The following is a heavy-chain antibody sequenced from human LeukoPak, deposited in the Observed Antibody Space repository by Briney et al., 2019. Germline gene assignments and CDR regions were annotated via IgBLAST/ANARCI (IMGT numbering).Heavy chain of an antibody. CDR3: AKVTYYDFWSGPTGLDY. J-gene: IGHJ4*02. CDR1: GFSFSNYA. CDR2: ISGSGHSS. V-gene: IGHV3-23*01. Sequence: GGSLRLSCSASGFSFSNYAMSWVRQAPGKGLEWVSGISGSGHSSYYADSVKGRFTISRDNSKNTLWLQMNSLRAEDTAVYYCAKVTYYDFWSGPTGLDYWGQGTLVTVSS. D-gene: IGHD3-3*01.